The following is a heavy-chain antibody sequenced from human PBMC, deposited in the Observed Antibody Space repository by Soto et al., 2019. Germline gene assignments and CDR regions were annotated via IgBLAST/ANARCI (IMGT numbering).Heavy chain of an antibody. CDR2: IYYSGST. J-gene: IGHJ4*02. V-gene: IGHV4-59*01. D-gene: IGHD6-19*01. CDR1: GGSISSYY. Sequence: SETLSLTCTVSGGSISSYYWSWIRQPPGKGLEWIGYIYYSGSTNYNPSLKSRVTISVDTSKNQFSLKLSSVTAADTAVYYCARGLGSGWWKYFDYWGQGTLVTVS. CDR3: ARGLGSGWWKYFDY.